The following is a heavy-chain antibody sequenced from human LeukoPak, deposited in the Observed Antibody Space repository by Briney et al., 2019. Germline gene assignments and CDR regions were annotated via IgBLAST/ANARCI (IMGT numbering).Heavy chain of an antibody. Sequence: GGSLRLSCAASGFTVSSNYMSWVRQAPGKGLEWVSVIYSGGSTYYADSVKGRFTISRDNSKNTLYLQMNSLRAEDTAVYYCARGEGYCSSTSCHNWFDPWGQGTLVTVSS. J-gene: IGHJ5*02. CDR1: GFTVSSNY. V-gene: IGHV3-53*01. CDR2: IYSGGST. D-gene: IGHD2-2*01. CDR3: ARGEGYCSSTSCHNWFDP.